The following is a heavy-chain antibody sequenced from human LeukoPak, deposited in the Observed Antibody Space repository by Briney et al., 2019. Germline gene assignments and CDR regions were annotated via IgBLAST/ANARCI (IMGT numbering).Heavy chain of an antibody. V-gene: IGHV4-38-2*02. CDR1: GYSISSGYY. Sequence: SETLSLTCTVSGYSISSGYYWGWIRQPPGKGLEWIGTIYHSGRTYYNPSLKSRVTISVDTSKNQFSLKLISVTAADTAVYYCTREGDYYDRSGFRRRDLDYWGQGTLVTVSS. CDR2: IYHSGRT. J-gene: IGHJ4*02. CDR3: TREGDYYDRSGFRRRDLDY. D-gene: IGHD3-22*01.